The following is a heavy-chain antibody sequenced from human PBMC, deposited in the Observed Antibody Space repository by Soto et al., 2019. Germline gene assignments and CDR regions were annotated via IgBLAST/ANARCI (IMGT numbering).Heavy chain of an antibody. Sequence: GGSLRLSCAASGFTFSSYGMHWVRQAPGKGLEWVAVIWYDGSNKYYADSVKGRFTISRDNSKNTLYLQMNSLRAEDTAVYYCARNGGSDYYYYYYGMDVWGQGTTVTVSS. J-gene: IGHJ6*02. V-gene: IGHV3-33*01. D-gene: IGHD2-15*01. CDR2: IWYDGSNK. CDR1: GFTFSSYG. CDR3: ARNGGSDYYYYYYGMDV.